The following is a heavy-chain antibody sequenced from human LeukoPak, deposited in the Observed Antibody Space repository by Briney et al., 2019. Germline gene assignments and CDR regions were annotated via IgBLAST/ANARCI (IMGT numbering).Heavy chain of an antibody. CDR2: INAGNGNT. J-gene: IGHJ4*02. V-gene: IGHV1-3*01. D-gene: IGHD3-10*01. CDR3: ARDRGRREGDY. Sequence: ASVKVSCKASGYTFTSYGISWVRQAPGQRLEWMGWINAGNGNTKYSQKFQGRVTITRDTSASTAYMELSSLRSEDTAVYYCARDRGRREGDYWGQGTLVTVSS. CDR1: GYTFTSYG.